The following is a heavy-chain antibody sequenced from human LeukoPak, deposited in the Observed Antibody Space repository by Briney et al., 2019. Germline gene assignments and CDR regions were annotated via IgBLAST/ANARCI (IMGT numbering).Heavy chain of an antibody. J-gene: IGHJ4*02. V-gene: IGHV4-39*07. CDR2: IYYSGST. D-gene: IGHD3-22*01. CDR1: GGSISSSSYY. CDR3: ASSGYGSNSGYFDY. Sequence: PSETLSLTCTVSGGSISSSSYYWGWIRQPPGKGLEWIGSIYYSGSTYYNPSLKSRVTISVDTPKNQFSLKLSSVTAADTAVYYCASSGYGSNSGYFDYWGRGTLVTVSS.